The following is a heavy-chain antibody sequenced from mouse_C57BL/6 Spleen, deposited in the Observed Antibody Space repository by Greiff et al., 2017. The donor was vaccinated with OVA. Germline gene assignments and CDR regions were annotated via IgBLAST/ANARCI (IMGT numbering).Heavy chain of an antibody. V-gene: IGHV1-64*01. Sequence: VQLQQSGAELVKPGASVKLSCKASGYTFTSYWMHWVKQRPGQGLEWIGMIHPNSGSTNYNEKFKSKATLTVDKSSSTAYMQLSSLTSEDSAVYYGGSTMVTTTRYYAMDYWGQGTSVTVSS. CDR2: IHPNSGST. D-gene: IGHD2-2*01. CDR1: GYTFTSYW. CDR3: GSTMVTTTRYYAMDY. J-gene: IGHJ4*01.